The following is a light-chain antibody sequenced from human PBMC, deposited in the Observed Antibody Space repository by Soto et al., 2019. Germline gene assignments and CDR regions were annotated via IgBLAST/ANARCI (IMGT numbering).Light chain of an antibody. V-gene: IGKV1-12*01. CDR1: QDIHTW. Sequence: DMQMTQSPSSVSASLGDRVTITCRASQDIHTWLAWYQQKPGQAPKLLIYGASHLQSGVPSRFSGSGSGTDFTLTISSLQSEDFATYYCQQANSFQCTFGPGTKVDVK. CDR3: QQANSFQCT. CDR2: GAS. J-gene: IGKJ3*01.